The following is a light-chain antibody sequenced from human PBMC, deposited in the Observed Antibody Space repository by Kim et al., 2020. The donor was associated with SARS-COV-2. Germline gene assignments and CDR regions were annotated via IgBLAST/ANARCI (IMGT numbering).Light chain of an antibody. CDR2: YDR. J-gene: IGLJ3*02. Sequence: APGQTARITCWEYDIGSTSVHWYQQKPGQAPVVVIYYDRDRPSRIPERFSGSNSGNTAPLTISGVDAGDEADYYCQVWDTGTDHPVFGGGTQLTVL. CDR3: QVWDTGTDHPV. CDR1: DIGSTS. V-gene: IGLV3-21*04.